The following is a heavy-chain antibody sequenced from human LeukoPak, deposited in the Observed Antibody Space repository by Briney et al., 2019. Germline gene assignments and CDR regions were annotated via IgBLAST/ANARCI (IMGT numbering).Heavy chain of an antibody. CDR1: GYTFTSYG. CDR3: ARSYYYGSGFDP. Sequence: ASVKVSCKASGYTFTSYGINWVRQAPGQGLECMGWISAYNGNTNYAQKLQGRVTMTTDTSTSTAYMELSRLRSDDTAVYYCARSYYYGSGFDPWGQGTLVTVSS. J-gene: IGHJ5*02. V-gene: IGHV1-18*01. D-gene: IGHD3-10*01. CDR2: ISAYNGNT.